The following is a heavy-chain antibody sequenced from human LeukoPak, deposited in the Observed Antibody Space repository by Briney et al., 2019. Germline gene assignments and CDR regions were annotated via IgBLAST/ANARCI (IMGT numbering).Heavy chain of an antibody. D-gene: IGHD6-13*01. J-gene: IGHJ4*02. Sequence: GGSLRLSCAASGFTVSSNYMSWVRQAPGKGLEWVSVIYSGGSTYYADSVKGRFTISRDNSKNTLYLQMNSLRAEDTAVYYCARDRIAAAAYFDYWGQRTLVTVSS. CDR1: GFTVSSNY. CDR3: ARDRIAAAAYFDY. V-gene: IGHV3-53*01. CDR2: IYSGGST.